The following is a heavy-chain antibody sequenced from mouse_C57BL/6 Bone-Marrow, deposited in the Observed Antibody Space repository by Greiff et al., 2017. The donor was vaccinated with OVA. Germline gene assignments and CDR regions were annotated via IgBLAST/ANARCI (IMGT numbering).Heavy chain of an antibody. Sequence: EVKLMESGGGLVKPGGSLKLSCAASGFTFSSYAMSWVRQTPEKRLEWVATISDGGSYTYYPDNVKGRFTISRDTAKNNLYLQMSHLKSEDTAMYYCARVLYDYVWFAYWGQGTLVTVSA. CDR1: GFTFSSYA. CDR2: ISDGGSYT. V-gene: IGHV5-4*03. J-gene: IGHJ3*01. D-gene: IGHD2-4*01. CDR3: ARVLYDYVWFAY.